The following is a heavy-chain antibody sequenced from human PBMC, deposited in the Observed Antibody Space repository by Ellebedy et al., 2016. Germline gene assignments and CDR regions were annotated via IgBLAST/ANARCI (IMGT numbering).Heavy chain of an antibody. CDR1: GFTLSSYW. D-gene: IGHD3-10*01. CDR3: ARAGRPLDY. V-gene: IGHV3-7*04. Sequence: GESLKISCAASGFTLSSYWMSWVRQAPGKGLEWVANIKQDESEKYYVGSVKGRFTVSRDNAENSLYLQMNSLRADDSAVYYCARAGRPLDYWGQGTLVTVSS. CDR2: IKQDESEK. J-gene: IGHJ4*02.